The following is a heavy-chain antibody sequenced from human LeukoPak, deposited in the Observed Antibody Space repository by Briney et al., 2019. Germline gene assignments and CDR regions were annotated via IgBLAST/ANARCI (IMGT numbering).Heavy chain of an antibody. CDR1: GGSISSYY. CDR2: LYSRGST. CDR3: AREDYDGSTMDY. D-gene: IGHD4-23*01. Sequence: SETLSLTCTVSGGSISSYYWSWIRQPAGKGLEWIGRLYSRGSTNYNPSRESRVTMSVDTSKNQFSLKLISVTAADTAVYYCAREDYDGSTMDYWGQGTLVTVSS. J-gene: IGHJ4*02. V-gene: IGHV4-4*07.